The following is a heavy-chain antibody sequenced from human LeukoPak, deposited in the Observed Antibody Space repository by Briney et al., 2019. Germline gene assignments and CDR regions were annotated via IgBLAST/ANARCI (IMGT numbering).Heavy chain of an antibody. D-gene: IGHD3-3*01. V-gene: IGHV1-69*05. CDR2: VIPIFGTA. Sequence: ASVKVSCKASGGTLSSYAISWVRQAPGQGLEWMGRVIPIFGTANYAQKFQGRVTITTDESTSTAYMELSSLRSEDTAVYYCASEYYDFWSGYYYYYYMDVWGKGTTVTVSS. CDR3: ASEYYDFWSGYYYYYYMDV. J-gene: IGHJ6*03. CDR1: GGTLSSYA.